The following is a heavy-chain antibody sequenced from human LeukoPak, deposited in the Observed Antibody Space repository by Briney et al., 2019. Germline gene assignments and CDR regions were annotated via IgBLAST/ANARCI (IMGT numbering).Heavy chain of an antibody. D-gene: IGHD4-17*01. CDR1: GFTLSGYT. CDR3: AREGSDYGDYGAFDY. CDR2: IAYDGSFK. V-gene: IGHV3-30*04. J-gene: IGHJ4*02. Sequence: GGSLRLSCAASGFTLSGYTMHWVRQAPGKGLEWVAVIAYDGSFKYYADSVKGRFTISRDTSKNTLYLEVNSLRAEDTAVYYCAREGSDYGDYGAFDYWGQGTLVTVSS.